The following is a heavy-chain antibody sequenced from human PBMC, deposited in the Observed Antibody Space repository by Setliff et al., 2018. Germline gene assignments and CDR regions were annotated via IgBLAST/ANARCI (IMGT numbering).Heavy chain of an antibody. CDR2: IYYSGST. CDR3: ARTGGTFDY. CDR1: GGSISSYY. J-gene: IGHJ4*02. Sequence: PSETLSLTCTVSGGSISSYYWSWIRQPPGKGLEWIGYIYYSGSTNYNPSLKSRVTISVDTSKNQFSLKLSSMTAADTAVYYCARTGGTFDYWGQGTLVTVSS. V-gene: IGHV4-59*01.